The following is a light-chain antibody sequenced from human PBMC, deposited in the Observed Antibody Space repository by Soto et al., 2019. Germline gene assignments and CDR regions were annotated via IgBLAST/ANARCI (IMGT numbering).Light chain of an antibody. CDR3: SSYTSSGTLV. Sequence: QSALAQPASVSGSLGQSITISCTGTSSDVGGYNYVSWYQQHPGKAPKLLIYEVTNRPSGVSNRFSGSKSDNTAALNISGLQAEDEADYHCSSYTSSGTLVFGGGTKLTVL. V-gene: IGLV2-14*01. J-gene: IGLJ3*02. CDR1: SSDVGGYNY. CDR2: EVT.